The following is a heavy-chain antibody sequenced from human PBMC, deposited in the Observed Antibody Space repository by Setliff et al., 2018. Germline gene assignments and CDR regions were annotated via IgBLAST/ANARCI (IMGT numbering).Heavy chain of an antibody. CDR3: TRAWIQLWFPDY. V-gene: IGHV3-9*01. J-gene: IGHJ4*02. Sequence: GGSLRLSCAASGFTFDDYAMHWVRQAPGKGLEWVSGISWNSGSIGYADSVKGRFTISRDNAKNSLYLQMNSLRAEDTAVYYCTRAWIQLWFPDYWGQGTLVTVSS. CDR1: GFTFDDYA. CDR2: ISWNSGSI. D-gene: IGHD5-18*01.